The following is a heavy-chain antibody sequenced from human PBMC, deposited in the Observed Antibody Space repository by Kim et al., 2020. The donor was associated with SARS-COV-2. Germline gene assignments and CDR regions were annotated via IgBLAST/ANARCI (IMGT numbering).Heavy chain of an antibody. J-gene: IGHJ1*01. CDR3: ARRTIASGWYRAMNFQH. D-gene: IGHD6-19*01. V-gene: IGHV4-34*01. Sequence: LKSRVTISVDTSKNQFSLKLSSVTAADTAVYYCARRTIASGWYRAMNFQHWGQGTLVTVSS.